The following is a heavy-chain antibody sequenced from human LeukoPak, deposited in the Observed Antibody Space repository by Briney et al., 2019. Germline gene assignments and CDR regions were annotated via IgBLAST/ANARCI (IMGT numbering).Heavy chain of an antibody. CDR3: ATRYCSGGSCPNYYYYYINV. D-gene: IGHD2-15*01. CDR2: FDPEAGKT. V-gene: IGHV1-24*01. J-gene: IGHJ6*03. CDR1: GYTLTELS. Sequence: GASVKVSCKVSGYTLTELSMHWVRQAPGKGLEWMGGFDPEAGKTIYAQKFQGRVTMTEDTSTDTAYMELSSLRSEDTAVYYCATRYCSGGSCPNYYYYYINVWGKGTTVTISS.